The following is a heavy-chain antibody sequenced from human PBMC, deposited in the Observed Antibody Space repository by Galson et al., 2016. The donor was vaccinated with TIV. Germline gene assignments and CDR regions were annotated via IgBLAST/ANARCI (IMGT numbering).Heavy chain of an antibody. J-gene: IGHJ6*02. D-gene: IGHD3/OR15-3a*01. CDR2: INRGGSST. V-gene: IGHV3-74*01. Sequence: SLRLSCAASGFTFSNFWIHWVRQSPGKGPVWVSRINRGGSSTTYADSVKGRFTISRDNAENTLYLQMNSLGVDDTAVYYCARAGDWLGVYGLDVWGQGTTVTVSS. CDR1: GFTFSNFW. CDR3: ARAGDWLGVYGLDV.